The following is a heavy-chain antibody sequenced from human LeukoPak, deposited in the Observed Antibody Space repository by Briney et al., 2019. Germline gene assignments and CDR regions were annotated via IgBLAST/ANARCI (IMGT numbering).Heavy chain of an antibody. D-gene: IGHD2-15*01. Sequence: QPGGSLRLSCAASGYTFSSYEMNWVRQAPGKGLEWVSGINWNGGSTGYADSVKGRFTISRDNAKNSLYLQMNSLRAEDTALYYCARDWWGADAFDIWGQGTMVTVSS. CDR2: INWNGGST. CDR1: GYTFSSYE. CDR3: ARDWWGADAFDI. V-gene: IGHV3-20*04. J-gene: IGHJ3*02.